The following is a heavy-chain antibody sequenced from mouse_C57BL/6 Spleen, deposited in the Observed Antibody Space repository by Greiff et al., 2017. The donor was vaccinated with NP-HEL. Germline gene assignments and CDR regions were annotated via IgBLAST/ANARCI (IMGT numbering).Heavy chain of an antibody. CDR2: INPNNGGT. J-gene: IGHJ2*01. CDR3: ARWGYGSSGGY. CDR1: GYTFTDYY. Sequence: EVQLQQSGPELVKPGASVKISCKASGYTFTDYYMNWVKQSHGKSLEWIGDINPNNGGTSYNQKFKGKATLTVDKSSSTAYMELRSLTSEDSAVYYCARWGYGSSGGYWGQGTTLTVSS. V-gene: IGHV1-26*01. D-gene: IGHD1-1*01.